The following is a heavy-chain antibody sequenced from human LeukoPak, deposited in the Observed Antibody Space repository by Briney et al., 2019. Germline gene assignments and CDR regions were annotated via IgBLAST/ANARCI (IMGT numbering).Heavy chain of an antibody. V-gene: IGHV3-21*01. J-gene: IGHJ6*03. Sequence: GGSLSLSCAASGFLFGSYTFNWVRQAPGRGLEWVSAISSSSAYIYYAESVKGRFTMSRDNANKSLTLQMNSLRDDDTGVYFCTRVARIGGFWNGSPTRDFYYMDVWGKGTTVTVS. CDR1: GFLFGSYT. CDR2: ISSSSAYI. D-gene: IGHD3-3*01. CDR3: TRVARIGGFWNGSPTRDFYYMDV.